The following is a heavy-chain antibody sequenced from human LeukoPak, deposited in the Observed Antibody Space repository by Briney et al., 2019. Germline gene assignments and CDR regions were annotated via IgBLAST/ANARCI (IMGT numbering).Heavy chain of an antibody. J-gene: IGHJ6*02. V-gene: IGHV4-34*01. Sequence: SETLSLTCAVHGGSLSGHYWSWIRQPPGKGLEWIGQIHHSGNTNYNPSLKSRVTISVDTSKNQFSLKLSSVTAADTAVYYCASRSYSYYYYGMDLWGQGATVTVSS. CDR2: IHHSGNT. CDR1: GGSLSGHY. CDR3: ASRSYSYYYYGMDL.